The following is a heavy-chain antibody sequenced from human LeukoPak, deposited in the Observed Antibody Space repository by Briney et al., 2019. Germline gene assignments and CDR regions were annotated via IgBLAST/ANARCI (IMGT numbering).Heavy chain of an antibody. CDR2: IYSGGST. J-gene: IGHJ4*02. CDR1: GFTVSSNY. D-gene: IGHD6-19*01. Sequence: GGSLRLSCAASGFTVSSNYMSWVRQAPGKGLEWVSVIYSGGSTYYADSVKGRFTISRDNSKNTLYPQMNSLRAEDTAVYYCARVASGIAVAGHWGQGTLVTVSS. V-gene: IGHV3-66*02. CDR3: ARVASGIAVAGH.